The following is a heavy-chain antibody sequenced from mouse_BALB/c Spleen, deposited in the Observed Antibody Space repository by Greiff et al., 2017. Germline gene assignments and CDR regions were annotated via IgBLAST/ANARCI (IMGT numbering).Heavy chain of an antibody. J-gene: IGHJ3*01. CDR1: GYTFTDYN. CDR2: IYPYNGGT. V-gene: IGHV1S29*02. CDR3: APYYVSSYGFAY. D-gene: IGHD1-1*01. Sequence: VQLKESGPELVKPGASVKISCKASGYTFTDYNMHWVKQSHGKSLEWIGYIYPYNGGTGYNQKFKSKATLTVDNSSSPAYMELRSLTSEDSAVYYCAPYYVSSYGFAYWGQGTLVTVSA.